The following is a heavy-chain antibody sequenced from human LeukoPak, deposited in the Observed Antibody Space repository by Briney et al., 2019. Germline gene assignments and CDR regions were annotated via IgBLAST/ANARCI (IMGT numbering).Heavy chain of an antibody. CDR3: ARVRDYSNSPFIWFDA. D-gene: IGHD6-6*01. CDR2: INPNNLAT. J-gene: IGHJ5*02. CDR1: GYTFNHNY. Sequence: ASVKVSCKASGYTFNHNYLHWVRQAPGQGLEWMGWINPNNLATHSSHKLQGRVTMTRDSSISTVYLEVNRLKPDDTAVDFCARVRDYSNSPFIWFDAWGQGTLVIVSS. V-gene: IGHV1-2*07.